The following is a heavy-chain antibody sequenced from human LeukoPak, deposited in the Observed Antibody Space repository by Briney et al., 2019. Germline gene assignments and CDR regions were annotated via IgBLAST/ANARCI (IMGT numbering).Heavy chain of an antibody. D-gene: IGHD3-3*01. Sequence: GASVKVSCKASGGTFSSYAISWVRQAPGQGLEWMGGIIPIFGTANYAQKFQGRVTITADESTSTAYMELSSLRSEDTAVYYCARATIFGVVIIPPDYWGQGTLVTVSS. CDR1: GGTFSSYA. CDR3: ARATIFGVVIIPPDY. CDR2: IIPIFGTA. J-gene: IGHJ4*02. V-gene: IGHV1-69*13.